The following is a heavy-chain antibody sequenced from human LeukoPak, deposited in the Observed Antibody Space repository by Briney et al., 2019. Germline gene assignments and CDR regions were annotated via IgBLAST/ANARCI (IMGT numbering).Heavy chain of an antibody. J-gene: IGHJ4*02. CDR1: GGSISSYY. CDR3: ARRKVLRFLEWLFPFDY. V-gene: IGHV4-59*12. Sequence: SETLSLTCTVSGGSISSYYWSWVRQPPGKGLEWIGYIYYSGNTNYSPSLKSRVTISVDTSKNQFSLKLSSVTAADTAVYYCARRKVLRFLEWLFPFDYWGQGTLVTVSS. D-gene: IGHD3-3*01. CDR2: IYYSGNT.